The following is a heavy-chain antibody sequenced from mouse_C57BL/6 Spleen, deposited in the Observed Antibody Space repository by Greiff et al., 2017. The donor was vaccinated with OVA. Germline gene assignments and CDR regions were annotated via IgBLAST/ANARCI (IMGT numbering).Heavy chain of an antibody. Sequence: QVQLQQPGAELVLPGASVKLSCKASGYTFTSYWMHWVKQRPGQGLEWIGEIDPSDSYTNSNQKFKGKSTLTVDKSSSTAYMQLSSLTSEDSAVYYCASHYGSYAMDYWGQGTSVTVSS. V-gene: IGHV1-69*01. J-gene: IGHJ4*01. D-gene: IGHD1-1*01. CDR3: ASHYGSYAMDY. CDR1: GYTFTSYW. CDR2: IDPSDSYT.